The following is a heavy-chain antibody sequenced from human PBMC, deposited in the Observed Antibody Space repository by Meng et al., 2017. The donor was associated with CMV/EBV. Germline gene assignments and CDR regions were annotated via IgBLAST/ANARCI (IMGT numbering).Heavy chain of an antibody. CDR2: ISAYNGNT. CDR1: GYTFTSFG. J-gene: IGHJ4*02. Sequence: VQPGAEVKSPGPPVKVSCKASGYTFTSFGISWLRQAPGQGLEWMGWISAYNGNTNYAQKLQGRVTMTTDTSTSTAYMELRSLRSDDTAVYYCARVGVGATWYFDYWGQGTLVTVSS. V-gene: IGHV1-18*01. CDR3: ARVGVGATWYFDY. D-gene: IGHD1-26*01.